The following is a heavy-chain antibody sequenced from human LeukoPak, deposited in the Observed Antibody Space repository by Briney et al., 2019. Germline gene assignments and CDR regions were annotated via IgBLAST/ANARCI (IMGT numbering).Heavy chain of an antibody. CDR2: HSHSGSA. D-gene: IGHD1/OR15-1a*01. CDR3: ARYQTGTMFAV. V-gene: IGHV4-39*07. Sequence: PSETLSLTCTVSGASINSDTYYWGWIRQPPGTGLEWIGTHSHSGSAYYNPSLRSRITMSLDTSENQLSLKLYSVTAADSAIYYCARYQTGTMFAVWGQGTLVTISS. J-gene: IGHJ4*02. CDR1: GASINSDTYY.